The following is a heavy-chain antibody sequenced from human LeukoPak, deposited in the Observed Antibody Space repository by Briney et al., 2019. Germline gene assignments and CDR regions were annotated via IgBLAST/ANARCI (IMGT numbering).Heavy chain of an antibody. CDR3: AKASCGGECYYAMDV. CDR1: GFTFSSNA. Sequence: GGSLRLSCAASGFTFSSNAMNWVRQAPGKGLEWASRISGSGRNTYYADSVKGRFTISRDNSKNTLYLQMNSLRVEDTAVYYCAKASCGGECYYAMDVWGQGTTVTVSS. J-gene: IGHJ6*02. CDR2: ISGSGRNT. V-gene: IGHV3-23*01. D-gene: IGHD2-21*01.